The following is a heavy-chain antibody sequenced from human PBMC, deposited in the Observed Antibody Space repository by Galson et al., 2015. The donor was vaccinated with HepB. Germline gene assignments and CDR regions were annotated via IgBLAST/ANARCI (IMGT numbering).Heavy chain of an antibody. Sequence: SLRLSCAASGFTFSSYGMHWVRQAPGKGLEWVAVIWYDGSNKYYADSVKGRFTISRDNSKNTLYLQMNSLRAEDTAVYYCARMWELHDAFDIWGQGTMVTVSS. CDR3: ARMWELHDAFDI. V-gene: IGHV3-33*08. D-gene: IGHD1-26*01. CDR1: GFTFSSYG. CDR2: IWYDGSNK. J-gene: IGHJ3*02.